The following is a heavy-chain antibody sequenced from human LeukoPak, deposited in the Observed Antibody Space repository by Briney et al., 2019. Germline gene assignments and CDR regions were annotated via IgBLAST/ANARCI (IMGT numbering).Heavy chain of an antibody. CDR3: AKAGSNSWYSFDY. CDR2: IDPNSGGT. D-gene: IGHD6-13*01. V-gene: IGHV1-2*06. J-gene: IGHJ4*02. Sequence: ASVKVSCKASGYTFTGYYMHWVRQAPGQGLEWMGRIDPNSGGTNYAQKFQGRVTMTRGTSISTAYMALSSLRSDDTAVYYCAKAGSNSWYSFDYWGQGTLVTVSS. CDR1: GYTFTGYY.